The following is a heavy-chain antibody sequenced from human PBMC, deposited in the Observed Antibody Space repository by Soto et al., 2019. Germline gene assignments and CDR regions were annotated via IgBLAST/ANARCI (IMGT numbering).Heavy chain of an antibody. V-gene: IGHV4-31*03. CDR1: GGSISSDNNY. D-gene: IGHD3-9*01. CDR3: ERESNDDVLNGSLDC. Sequence: ASETLSLTCPVSGGSISSDNNYLSWIRQPPGRGLEWIGYIYYSGSTYYNPSLKSRVSMSRDTSKNQFPLKLSSVTAAXTAVHYCERESNDDVLNGSLDCWGDGTLVTVS. J-gene: IGHJ4*03. CDR2: IYYSGST.